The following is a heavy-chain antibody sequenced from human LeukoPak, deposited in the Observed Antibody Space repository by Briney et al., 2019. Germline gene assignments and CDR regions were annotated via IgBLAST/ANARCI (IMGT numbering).Heavy chain of an antibody. J-gene: IGHJ5*02. CDR2: TYYRSKWYN. Sequence: SQTLSLTCSISGDSVSSNSAAWNWIRQSPSTGLEWLGRTYYRSKWYNDYAVSVKSRITINPDTSKNQFSLQLNSVTPEDTAVYYCASTGYSSSWYHWFDPWGQGTLVTVSS. CDR3: ASTGYSSSWYHWFDP. CDR1: GDSVSSNSAA. D-gene: IGHD6-13*01. V-gene: IGHV6-1*01.